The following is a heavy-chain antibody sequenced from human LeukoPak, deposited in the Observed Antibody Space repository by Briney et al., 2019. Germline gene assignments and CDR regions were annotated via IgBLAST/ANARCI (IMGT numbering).Heavy chain of an antibody. CDR3: AGLGVYDNWFDP. D-gene: IGHD2-8*01. V-gene: IGHV4-39*07. Sequence: SETLSLTCTVSGGSISSYYWGWIRQPPGKGLEWIGSIYYSGSTYYNPSLKSRVTISVDTSKNQFSLKLSSVTAADTAVYYCAGLGVYDNWFDPWGQGTLVTVSS. J-gene: IGHJ5*02. CDR2: IYYSGST. CDR1: GGSISSYY.